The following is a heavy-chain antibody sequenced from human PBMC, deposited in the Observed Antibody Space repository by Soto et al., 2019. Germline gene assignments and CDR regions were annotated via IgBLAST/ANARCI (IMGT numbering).Heavy chain of an antibody. CDR1: GGSFSGYY. D-gene: IGHD5-18*01. J-gene: IGHJ6*02. Sequence: SETLSLTCAVYGGSFSGYYWSWIRQPPGKGLEWIGEINHSGSTNYNPSLKSRVTISVDTSKNQFSLKLSSVTAADTAVYYCARGRGYSYGLYGMDVWGQGTTVTV. V-gene: IGHV4-34*01. CDR2: INHSGST. CDR3: ARGRGYSYGLYGMDV.